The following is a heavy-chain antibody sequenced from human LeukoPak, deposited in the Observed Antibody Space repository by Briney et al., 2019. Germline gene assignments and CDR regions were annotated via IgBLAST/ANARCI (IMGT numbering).Heavy chain of an antibody. J-gene: IGHJ6*03. D-gene: IGHD6-6*01. CDR1: GGTFSSYA. V-gene: IGHV1-69*05. CDR3: ARHPYSSSGDYGPDHFYMDV. Sequence: GASLKVSCKASGGTFSSYAFNWVRQAPGQGLEWMGRIIPIFGTTTYAQKFQGRVTITTDESTSTAYMEVSSLRSEDTAVYYCARHPYSSSGDYGPDHFYMDVWGKGTTVTVSS. CDR2: IIPIFGTT.